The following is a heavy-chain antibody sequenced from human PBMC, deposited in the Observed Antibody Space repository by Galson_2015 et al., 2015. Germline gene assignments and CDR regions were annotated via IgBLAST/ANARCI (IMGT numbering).Heavy chain of an antibody. CDR2: IIPIFGTA. V-gene: IGHV1-69*13. CDR1: GGTFSSYA. CDR3: ARVRIYCSSTSCYGAGLDY. J-gene: IGHJ4*02. Sequence: SVKVSCKASGGTFSSYAISWVRQAPGQGLEWMGGIIPIFGTANYAQKFQGRVTITADESTSTAYMELSSLISEDTAVYYCARVRIYCSSTSCYGAGLDYWGQGTLVTVSS. D-gene: IGHD2-2*01.